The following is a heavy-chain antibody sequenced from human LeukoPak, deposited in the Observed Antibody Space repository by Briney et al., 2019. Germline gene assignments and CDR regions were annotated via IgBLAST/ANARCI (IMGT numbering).Heavy chain of an antibody. J-gene: IGHJ4*02. Sequence: ASVKVSCKASGYTFSNLGINWERQPPGQGLEWMGGISIYNGNTNYAQKFQGRVTLTTDTFTSTAHMELTSLSPADSGIYYCATGQWEFDFWGQGTLVTVSS. CDR1: GYTFSNLG. CDR3: ATGQWEFDF. V-gene: IGHV1-18*01. CDR2: ISIYNGNT. D-gene: IGHD1-26*01.